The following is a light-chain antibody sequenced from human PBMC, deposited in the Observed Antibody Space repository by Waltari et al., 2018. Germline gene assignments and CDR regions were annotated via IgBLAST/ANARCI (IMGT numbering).Light chain of an antibody. Sequence: DVVVTQSPLSLPVTPGEPASISSRSSQNLLHTNGYNYLDWYLQKPGQPPQLLIFLGSNRASGVPDKFSGSGSGTEFTLKISRVEAEDVGVYYCMQALQSPWSFGQGTKVDI. J-gene: IGKJ1*01. CDR3: MQALQSPWS. CDR2: LGS. V-gene: IGKV2-28*01. CDR1: QNLLHTNGYNY.